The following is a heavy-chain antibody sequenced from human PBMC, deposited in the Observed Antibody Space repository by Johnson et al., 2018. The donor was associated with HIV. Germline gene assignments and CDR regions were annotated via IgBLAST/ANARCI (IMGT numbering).Heavy chain of an antibody. V-gene: IGHV3-30*14. Sequence: QVQLVESGGGVVQPGRSLRLSCAASGFTFSSYAMHWVRQAPGKGLEWVAVISYDGSHKYYADSVKGRFTISRDSSKNTLYLQMNSLRAEDAAMYYCARSPGEADAFDIWGQGTMVTVSS. CDR2: ISYDGSHK. J-gene: IGHJ3*02. CDR3: ARSPGEADAFDI. D-gene: IGHD3-10*01. CDR1: GFTFSSYA.